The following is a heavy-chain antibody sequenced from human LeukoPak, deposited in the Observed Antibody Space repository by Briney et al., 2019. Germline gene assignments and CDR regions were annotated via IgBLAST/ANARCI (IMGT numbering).Heavy chain of an antibody. CDR2: ISSGGDT. Sequence: GGSLRLSCAASGFTFSSCAMSWVHQAPGKGLEWVSSISSGGDTYYADSVKGRFTISRDNSKNTLYLQMNSLRAEDTAVYYCANRGRFYFDYWGQGTLVTVSS. D-gene: IGHD3-10*01. CDR3: ANRGRFYFDY. J-gene: IGHJ4*02. V-gene: IGHV3-23*01. CDR1: GFTFSSCA.